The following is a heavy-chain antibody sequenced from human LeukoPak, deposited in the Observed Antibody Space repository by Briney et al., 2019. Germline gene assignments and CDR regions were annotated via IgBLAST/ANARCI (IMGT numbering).Heavy chain of an antibody. CDR3: ARSYSSGWYYFDY. Sequence: GASVKVSCKASGYTFTSYAMNWVRQAPGQGLEWMGWINTNTGNPTYAQGFTGRFVFSLDTSVSTTYLQISSLKPEDTAVYYCARSYSSGWYYFDYWGQGTLVTVSS. D-gene: IGHD6-19*01. V-gene: IGHV7-4-1*02. CDR2: INTNTGNP. J-gene: IGHJ4*02. CDR1: GYTFTSYA.